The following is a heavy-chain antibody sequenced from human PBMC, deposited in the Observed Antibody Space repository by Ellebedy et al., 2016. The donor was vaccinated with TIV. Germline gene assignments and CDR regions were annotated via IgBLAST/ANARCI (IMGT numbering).Heavy chain of an antibody. Sequence: PGGSLRLSCAASGFTFSSYAMSWVRQAPGKGLEWVSAISGSGGSTYYADSVKGRFTISRDNSKNTLYLQMNSLRAEDTAVYYWAKKSQTGAISPKYCSSTSCPQTLDYWGQGTLVTVSS. CDR2: ISGSGGST. CDR1: GFTFSSYA. CDR3: AKKSQTGAISPKYCSSTSCPQTLDY. D-gene: IGHD2-2*01. J-gene: IGHJ4*02. V-gene: IGHV3-23*01.